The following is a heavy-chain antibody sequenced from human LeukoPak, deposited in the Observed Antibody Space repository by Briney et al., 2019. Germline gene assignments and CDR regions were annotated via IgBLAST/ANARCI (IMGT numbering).Heavy chain of an antibody. D-gene: IGHD3-22*01. CDR2: IYSGGST. CDR1: GFTVSSNY. J-gene: IGHJ3*02. CDR3: ARRISYYYDSSGYYKAHDAFDI. Sequence: GGSLRLSCAASGFTVSSNYMSWVRQAPGKGLEGVSVIYSGGSTYYADSVKGRFTISRDNSKNTLYLQMNSLRAEDTAVYYCARRISYYYDSSGYYKAHDAFDIWGQGTMVTVSS. V-gene: IGHV3-53*01.